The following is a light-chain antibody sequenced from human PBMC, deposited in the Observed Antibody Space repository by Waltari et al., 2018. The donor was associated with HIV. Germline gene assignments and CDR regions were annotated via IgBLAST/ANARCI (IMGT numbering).Light chain of an antibody. V-gene: IGKV1-12*01. J-gene: IGKJ4*01. Sequence: DIHMTQSPSSVSVSVGDRVTITCRANQDINNWLAWYQQKPGKAPKLLIYAAFNLQSGVPSRFSGSRSGPDFTLTITSLQPEDFATYYCQQANSFPPTFGGGTKVDI. CDR2: AAF. CDR3: QQANSFPPT. CDR1: QDINNW.